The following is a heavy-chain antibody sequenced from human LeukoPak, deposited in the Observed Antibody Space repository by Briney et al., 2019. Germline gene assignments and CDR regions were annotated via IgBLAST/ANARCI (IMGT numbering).Heavy chain of an antibody. V-gene: IGHV1-2*02. CDR3: ARSNTSGYYPPTLRY. Sequence: GASVKVSFKASGYTFTDYYIHWVRQAPGQGLEWMGWINPNSGDTDSAQEFQGRVTMTSDTSITSAYMELTRLTSDDTAVYYCARSNTSGYYPPTLRYWGQGTLVTVSS. J-gene: IGHJ4*02. CDR1: GYTFTDYY. D-gene: IGHD3-22*01. CDR2: INPNSGDT.